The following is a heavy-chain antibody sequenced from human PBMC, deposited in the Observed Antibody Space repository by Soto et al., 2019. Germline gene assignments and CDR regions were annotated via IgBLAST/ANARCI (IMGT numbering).Heavy chain of an antibody. D-gene: IGHD5-18*01. CDR2: ISGSGGST. J-gene: IGHJ6*02. CDR3: AKLGYSYGVYYYSGMDV. CDR1: GFTFSSYS. Sequence: EVQLLESGGGLVQPGGSLRLSCAASGFTFSSYSMRCVRQAPGKGLAGVSAISGSGGSTYYADSVKGRFTISRDNSKNTLYLQMNSLRAEDTAVYYGAKLGYSYGVYYYSGMDVWGQGTTVTVSS. V-gene: IGHV3-23*01.